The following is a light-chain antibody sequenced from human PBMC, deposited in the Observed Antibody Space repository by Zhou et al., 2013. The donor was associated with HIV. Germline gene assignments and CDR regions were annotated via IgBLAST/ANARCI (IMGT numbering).Light chain of an antibody. V-gene: IGKV3-20*01. CDR2: GAS. CDR3: QQYAKTPLT. J-gene: IGKJ4*01. Sequence: EIVMTQSPATLSVSPGERATLSCRASQSVSSRLAWYQQKPGQAPRLLIYGASSRATGIPDRFSGSGSGTDFTLTISRLEPEDFAVYYCQQYAKTPLTFGGGTKVEIK. CDR1: QSVSSR.